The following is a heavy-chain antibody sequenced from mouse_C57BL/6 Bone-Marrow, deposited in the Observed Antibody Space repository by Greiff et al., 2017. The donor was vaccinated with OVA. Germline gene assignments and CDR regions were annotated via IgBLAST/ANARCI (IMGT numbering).Heavy chain of an antibody. V-gene: IGHV7-1*01. CDR3: ARGYYGSSPYYAMDY. Sequence: EVKLMESGGGLVQSGRSLRLSCATSGFTFSDFYMEWVRQAPGKGLEWIAASRNKANDYTTEYSASVKGRFIVSRDTSQSILYLQMNALRAEDTAMYYCARGYYGSSPYYAMDYWGQGTSGTVSS. CDR2: SRNKANDYTT. CDR1: GFTFSDFY. D-gene: IGHD1-1*01. J-gene: IGHJ4*01.